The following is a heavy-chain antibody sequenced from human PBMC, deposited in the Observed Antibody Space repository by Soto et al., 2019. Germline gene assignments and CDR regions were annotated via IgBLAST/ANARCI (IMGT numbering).Heavy chain of an antibody. CDR2: MNPNSGRT. CDR3: STWGRNGWYTGFF. Sequence: QVQLVQSGAEVRKPGASVKVSCKTSGYTFTDYDINWVRQAPGQGLEWVGRMNPNSGRTDYAQKLEGRVTMTRDISISIAYMELSSLGYDDTAVYFCSTWGRNGWYTGFFWGQGTLVTVSS. CDR1: GYTFTDYD. J-gene: IGHJ4*02. D-gene: IGHD6-19*01. V-gene: IGHV1-8*02.